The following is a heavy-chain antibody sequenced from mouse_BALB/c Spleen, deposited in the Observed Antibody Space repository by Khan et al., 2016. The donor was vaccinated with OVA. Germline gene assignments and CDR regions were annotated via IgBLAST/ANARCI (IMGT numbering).Heavy chain of an antibody. Sequence: LQLQVSGPDLVAPSPSLSITCAVSGFSLTASAVSLIRQPPRKVLEWLGVIWAGGSKSYNSELKSRLSISKENTKSQVFLKVNRLQTDDAAMYYCAKDPPYYGMDYWGQGTSVTVSS. CDR2: IWAGGSK. CDR3: AKDPPYYGMDY. J-gene: IGHJ4*01. V-gene: IGHV2-6-5*01. CDR1: GFSLTASA.